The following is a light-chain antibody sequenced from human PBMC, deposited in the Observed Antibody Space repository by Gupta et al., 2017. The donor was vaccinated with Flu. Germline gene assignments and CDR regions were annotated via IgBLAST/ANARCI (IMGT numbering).Light chain of an antibody. CDR1: SGHSTYP. V-gene: IGLV4-69*01. J-gene: IGLJ3*02. CDR3: QAWGAGVIV. Sequence: QLVLTQSPSASASLGASVKLTCTLSSGHSTYPIAWHQQQPEKGPRFRMKLTSDGSNDKGDGIPDRFSGSSSGDARSLNISSLQSKDEADYFCQAWGAGVIVFGGGTKLTVL. CDR2: LTSDGSN.